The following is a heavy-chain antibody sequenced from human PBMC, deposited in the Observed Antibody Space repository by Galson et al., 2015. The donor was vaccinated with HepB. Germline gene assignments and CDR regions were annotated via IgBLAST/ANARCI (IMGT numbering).Heavy chain of an antibody. Sequence: SLRLSCAASGFTFSSYGMHWVRQAPGKGLEWVAVIWYDGSNKYYADSVKGRFTISRDNSKNTLYLQMNSLRAEDTAVYYCASAFVGQWLRMGGMDVWGQGTTVTVSS. V-gene: IGHV3-33*08. J-gene: IGHJ6*02. D-gene: IGHD6-19*01. CDR3: ASAFVGQWLRMGGMDV. CDR2: IWYDGSNK. CDR1: GFTFSSYG.